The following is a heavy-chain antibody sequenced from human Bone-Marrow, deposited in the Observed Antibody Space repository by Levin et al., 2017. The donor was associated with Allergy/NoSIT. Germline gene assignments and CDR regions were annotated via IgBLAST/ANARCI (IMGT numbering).Heavy chain of an antibody. V-gene: IGHV4-39*01. CDR3: ARHAKQDIVVVVAATGFDP. J-gene: IGHJ5*02. D-gene: IGHD2-15*01. CDR2: IYYSGST. Sequence: SETLSLTCTVSGGSISSSSYYWGWISQPPGKGLEWIGSIYYSGSTYYNPSLKSRVTISVDTSKNQFSLKLSSVTAADTAVYYCARHAKQDIVVVVAATGFDPWGQGTLVTVSS. CDR1: GGSISSSSYY.